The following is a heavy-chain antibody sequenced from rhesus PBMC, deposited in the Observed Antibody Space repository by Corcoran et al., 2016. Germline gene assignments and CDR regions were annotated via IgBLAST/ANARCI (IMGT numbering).Heavy chain of an antibody. V-gene: IGHV4-165*01. CDR2: IVGGSGDT. J-gene: IGHJ4*01. D-gene: IGHD6-25*01. Sequence: QVQLQESGPGLVKPSETLSLTCAVSGGSISSNYWCWIRQAPGKGLELVGYIVGGSGDTSYTPSLKNRVPSSTAPSTNQFSLKLGSVPAADTAVYYCAGYRGQLGLFLYWGQGVLVTVSS. CDR1: GGSISSNY. CDR3: AGYRGQLGLFLY.